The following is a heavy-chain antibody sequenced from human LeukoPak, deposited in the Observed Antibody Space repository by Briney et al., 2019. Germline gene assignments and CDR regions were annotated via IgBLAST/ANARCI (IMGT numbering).Heavy chain of an antibody. V-gene: IGHV4-34*01. Sequence: SETLSLTCAVYGGSFSGYYWSWIRQPPGKGLEWIGEINHSGSTNYNPSLKSRVTISVDTSKNQFSLKLSSVTAADTAVYYCANGIRDDYSHWGQGTLVTVSS. D-gene: IGHD5-24*01. J-gene: IGHJ4*02. CDR1: GGSFSGYY. CDR2: INHSGST. CDR3: ANGIRDDYSH.